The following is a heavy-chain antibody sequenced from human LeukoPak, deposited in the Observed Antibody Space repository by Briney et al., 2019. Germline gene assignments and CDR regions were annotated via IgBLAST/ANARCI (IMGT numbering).Heavy chain of an antibody. CDR1: GFIFSNYY. CDR2: ISADAATV. J-gene: IGHJ4*02. CDR3: ARMYSSGYYGDYFDY. D-gene: IGHD5-12*01. Sequence: KSGGSLRLSCTASGFIFSNYYMAWVRQPPGRGLEWISYISADAATVKYEDSVEGRFTVSRDNTQNSIYLEMSSLRVDDTAVYYCARMYSSGYYGDYFDYWGQGNLVSVSS. V-gene: IGHV3-11*04.